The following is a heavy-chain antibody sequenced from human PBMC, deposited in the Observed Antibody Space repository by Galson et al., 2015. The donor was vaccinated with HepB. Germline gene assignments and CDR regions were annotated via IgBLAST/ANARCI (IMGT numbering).Heavy chain of an antibody. CDR3: ARDDCSTTSCLTY. J-gene: IGHJ4*02. CDR2: IWYDGSRK. D-gene: IGHD2-2*01. V-gene: IGHV3-33*01. CDR1: GFIFSDHG. Sequence: SLRLSCATSGFIFSDHGMLWVRQAPGKELEWVTTIWYDGSRKYYSDSVKGRFIVSRDDSKNTLYLQMNSLRVEDTAIYYCARDDCSTTSCLTYWGQGTLVTFSS.